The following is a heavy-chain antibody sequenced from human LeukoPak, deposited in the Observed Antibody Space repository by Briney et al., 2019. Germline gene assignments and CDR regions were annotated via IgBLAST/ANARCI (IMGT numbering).Heavy chain of an antibody. Sequence: PSETLSLTCTVSGGSIGSSSYYWGWIRQPPGEGLEWIGSIYYSGSTYYNPSLKSRVTISVDTSKNQFSLKLSSVTAADTAVYYCASEVSAAGGSWFDPWGQGTLVTVSS. CDR1: GGSIGSSSYY. D-gene: IGHD6-13*01. J-gene: IGHJ5*02. V-gene: IGHV4-39*01. CDR2: IYYSGST. CDR3: ASEVSAAGGSWFDP.